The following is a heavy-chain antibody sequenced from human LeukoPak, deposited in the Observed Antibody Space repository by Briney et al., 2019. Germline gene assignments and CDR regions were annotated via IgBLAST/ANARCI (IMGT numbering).Heavy chain of an antibody. CDR3: ARGGGITIFGVVYDMDV. J-gene: IGHJ6*02. CDR2: IHHSGTT. V-gene: IGHV4-59*01. D-gene: IGHD3-3*01. CDR1: GDSMTNYY. Sequence: SETLSLTCTVSGDSMTNYYWNWIRQPPGKGLEWIGYIHHSGTTNYNPSLKSRLTMSVDTSKNQFSLKLTSVSAADTAMYYCARGGGITIFGVVYDMDVWGQGTTVTVSS.